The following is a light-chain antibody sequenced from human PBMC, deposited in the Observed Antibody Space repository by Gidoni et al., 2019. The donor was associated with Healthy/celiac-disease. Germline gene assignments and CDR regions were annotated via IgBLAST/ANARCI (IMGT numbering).Light chain of an antibody. V-gene: IGKV1-39*01. Sequence: IQMTPSPSSLSASVGDRVTITCRASQSISSYLNWYQQKSGKAPKLLIYGASSLQSGVSSRFSGSGSGTEFTLTISSLHPEDFATYYCQQSYSTLMYTFGQGTKVEIK. CDR2: GAS. CDR3: QQSYSTLMYT. J-gene: IGKJ2*01. CDR1: QSISSY.